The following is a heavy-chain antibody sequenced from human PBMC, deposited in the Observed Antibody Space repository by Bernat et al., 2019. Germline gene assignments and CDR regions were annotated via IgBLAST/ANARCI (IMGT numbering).Heavy chain of an antibody. J-gene: IGHJ4*02. CDR1: GFTFSNYW. D-gene: IGHD3-10*01. CDR2: IDTDGSRT. Sequence: EVQVVESGGGLVQPGGSLRLSCAASGFTFSNYWMHWVRLAPGKGLVWVSRIDTDGSRTNYADSVKGRFTISRDNSKNTLYLQMNSLSAEDTAVYYCVREWGSFYGSVTYSYSFDYCGQRTLVTVSS. V-gene: IGHV3-74*01. CDR3: VREWGSFYGSVTYSYSFDY.